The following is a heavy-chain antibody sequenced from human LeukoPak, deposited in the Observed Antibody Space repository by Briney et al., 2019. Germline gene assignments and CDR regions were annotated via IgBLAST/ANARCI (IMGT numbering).Heavy chain of an antibody. J-gene: IGHJ5*02. V-gene: IGHV3-23*01. Sequence: GGSLRLSCAISGFTFTNYAMTWVRQAPGKGLEWVSAVTGPGDTTYYADSVKGRFFMSREDSKTTVYLQMNSLRAEDTAIYYCAKGAEIDLWGQGTLVTVSS. CDR3: AKGAEIDL. D-gene: IGHD3-16*01. CDR2: VTGPGDTT. CDR1: GFTFTNYA.